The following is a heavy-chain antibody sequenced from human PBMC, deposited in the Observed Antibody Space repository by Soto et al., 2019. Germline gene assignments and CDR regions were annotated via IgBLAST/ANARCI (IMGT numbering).Heavy chain of an antibody. J-gene: IGHJ5*02. V-gene: IGHV4-4*07. CDR2: IYATGTT. D-gene: IGHD1-1*01. CDR1: CPSIRGFY. CDR3: VRDGTKTLRDWFDP. Sequence: TSGTLSLTCTVSCPSIRGFYWGWVRKSAGKGLEWIGRIYATGTTDYNPSLKSRVMMSVDTSKKQFSLKLRSVTAADTAVYYCVRDGTKTLRDWFDPWGQGISVTVSS.